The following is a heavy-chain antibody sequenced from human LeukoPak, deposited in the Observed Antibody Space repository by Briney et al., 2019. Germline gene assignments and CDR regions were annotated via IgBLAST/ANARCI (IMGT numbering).Heavy chain of an antibody. Sequence: PSETLSLTCTVSGGSVSSGGYYWSWIRQPPGKGLEWIGYIYYSGSTNYNPSLKSRVTISVDTSKNQFSLKLSSVTAADTAVYYCARGRGWYLWYFDLWGRGTLVTVSS. CDR1: GGSVSSGGYY. CDR3: ARGRGWYLWYFDL. CDR2: IYYSGST. J-gene: IGHJ2*01. V-gene: IGHV4-61*08. D-gene: IGHD6-19*01.